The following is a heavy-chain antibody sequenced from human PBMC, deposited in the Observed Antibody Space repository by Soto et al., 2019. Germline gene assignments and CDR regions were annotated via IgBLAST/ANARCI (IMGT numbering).Heavy chain of an antibody. V-gene: IGHV3-9*01. CDR1: GFTFDDYA. CDR3: AKDQKIGTSYYYYGMDV. CDR2: ISWNSANI. D-gene: IGHD3-10*01. J-gene: IGHJ6*02. Sequence: GGSLRLSCAASGFTFDDYAMHWVRQGPGKGLEWVSGISWNSANIVYAASVKGRFTISRDNAKNSLYLQMNSLRAEDTALYYCAKDQKIGTSYYYYGMDVWGQGTTVTAP.